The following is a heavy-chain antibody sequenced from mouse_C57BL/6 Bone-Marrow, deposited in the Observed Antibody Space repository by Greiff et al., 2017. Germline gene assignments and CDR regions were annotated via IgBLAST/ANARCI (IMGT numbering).Heavy chain of an antibody. CDR3: ARFPDYAMDY. Sequence: QVHVKQSGAELVRPGASVKLSCKASGYTFTSYGISWVKQRTGQGLEWIGEIYPRSGNTYYNEKFKGKATLTADKSSSTSYMELRSLTSEDSAVYFCARFPDYAMDYWGQGTSVTVSS. V-gene: IGHV1-81*01. CDR1: GYTFTSYG. J-gene: IGHJ4*01. CDR2: IYPRSGNT.